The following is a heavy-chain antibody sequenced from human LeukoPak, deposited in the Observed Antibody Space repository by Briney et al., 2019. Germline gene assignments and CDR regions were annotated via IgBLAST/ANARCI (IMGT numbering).Heavy chain of an antibody. CDR1: GASIDSYY. Sequence: SETLSLTCTISGASIDSYYWSWIRQPPGKGLEWIGYIYYSGTTNYNPSLKRRVTISVDTSKNQFSLKLSSVTAADTAVYYCARSSGWHPNFDYWGQGTLVTVSS. D-gene: IGHD6-19*01. J-gene: IGHJ4*02. CDR2: IYYSGTT. CDR3: ARSSGWHPNFDY. V-gene: IGHV4-59*08.